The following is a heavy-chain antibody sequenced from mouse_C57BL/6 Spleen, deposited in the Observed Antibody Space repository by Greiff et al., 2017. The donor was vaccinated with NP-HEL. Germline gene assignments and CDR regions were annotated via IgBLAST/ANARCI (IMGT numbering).Heavy chain of an antibody. Sequence: EVNLVESGGDLVKPGGSLKLSCAASGFTFSSYGMSWVRQTPDKRLEWVATISSGGSYTYYPDSVKGRFTISRDNAKNTLYLQMSSLKSEDTAMYYGARLTGNYFDYWGQGTTLTVSS. CDR1: GFTFSSYG. V-gene: IGHV5-6*01. CDR2: ISSGGSYT. J-gene: IGHJ2*01. CDR3: ARLTGNYFDY.